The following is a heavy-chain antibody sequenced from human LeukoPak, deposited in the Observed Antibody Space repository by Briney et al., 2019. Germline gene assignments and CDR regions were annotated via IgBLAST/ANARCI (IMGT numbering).Heavy chain of an antibody. Sequence: SVKVSCKACGGTFSSHTHSWVRQAPEQGLEWMGRIIPLFGIVNYAQKFQDRVTITADKSTSTAYMEVSSLRSEDTAVYYCARIPSGDVDTAMVMYYHYGMDVWGQGTTVTVSS. CDR2: IIPLFGIV. D-gene: IGHD5-18*01. CDR1: GGTFSSHT. CDR3: ARIPSGDVDTAMVMYYHYGMDV. V-gene: IGHV1-69*02. J-gene: IGHJ6*02.